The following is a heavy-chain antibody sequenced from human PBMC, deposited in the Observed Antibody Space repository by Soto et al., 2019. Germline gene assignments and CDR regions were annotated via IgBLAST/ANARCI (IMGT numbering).Heavy chain of an antibody. CDR1: AGSVRHYY. CDR2: IKHSGSS. J-gene: IGHJ3*02. V-gene: IGHV4-34*01. CDR3: ARGGSSDWQVALDI. D-gene: IGHD6-19*01. Sequence: SETLSLTCAVYAGSVRHYYWNWIRQSPGKGLEWIGKIKHSGSSNYNPSLRSRVSISVDMSKNQFSLRLTSVTAADTAVYYCARGGSSDWQVALDIWGQGTMVSVSS.